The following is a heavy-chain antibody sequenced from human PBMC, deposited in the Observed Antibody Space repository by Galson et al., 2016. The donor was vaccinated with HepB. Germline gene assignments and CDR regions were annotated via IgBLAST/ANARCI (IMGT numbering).Heavy chain of an antibody. CDR1: GFSFTNYW. D-gene: IGHD6-6*01. Sequence: QSGAEVKKPGESLKISCQGFGFSFTNYWIGWVRQMPGKGLEWMGIIYPGDSDTRYSPSFEGQVTISADKSISTAYLQWSSLKASDTAIYYCARQWGLIVATSPFDPWGQGTLVTVSS. V-gene: IGHV5-51*01. CDR3: ARQWGLIVATSPFDP. J-gene: IGHJ5*02. CDR2: IYPGDSDT.